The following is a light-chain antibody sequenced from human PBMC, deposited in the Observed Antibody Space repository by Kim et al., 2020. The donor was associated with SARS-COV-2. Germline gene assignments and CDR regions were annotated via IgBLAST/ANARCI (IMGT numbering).Light chain of an antibody. Sequence: GQSVPISGTGTSSDGGGYNYVSWYQQHPGKAPKLIIYEVTKRPSGVPDRFSGSKSGNTASLTVSGLQAEDEADYYCSSYAGTDNLLFGGGTKLTVL. CDR3: SSYAGTDNLL. CDR1: SSDGGGYNY. J-gene: IGLJ3*02. V-gene: IGLV2-8*01. CDR2: EVT.